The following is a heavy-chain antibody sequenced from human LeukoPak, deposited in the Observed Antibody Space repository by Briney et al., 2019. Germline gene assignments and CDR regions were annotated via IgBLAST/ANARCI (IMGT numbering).Heavy chain of an antibody. J-gene: IGHJ6*02. Sequence: SETLSLTCTVSGGSISSYYWSWIRQPPGKGLEWIGYIYYSGSTNYNPSLKSRVTISVDTSKNQFSLKLSSVTAADTAVYYCARLTVTTAWHYYYGMDVWGQGTTVTVSS. CDR3: ARLTVTTAWHYYYGMDV. D-gene: IGHD4-11*01. V-gene: IGHV4-59*08. CDR1: GGSISSYY. CDR2: IYYSGST.